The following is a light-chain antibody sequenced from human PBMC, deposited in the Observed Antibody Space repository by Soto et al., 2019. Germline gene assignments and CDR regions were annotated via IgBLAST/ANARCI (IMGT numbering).Light chain of an antibody. J-gene: IGKJ1*01. CDR3: HQSSNLPPT. Sequence: DIVLTQSPVTLSLSPGERATLSCRASQSVSTNLAWYQQTPGQAPRLLIYEASNRATGIPARFSGSGSGTAFTLTISSLEPEDFAVYYCHQSSNLPPTFGQATKVQLK. CDR2: EAS. CDR1: QSVSTN. V-gene: IGKV3-11*01.